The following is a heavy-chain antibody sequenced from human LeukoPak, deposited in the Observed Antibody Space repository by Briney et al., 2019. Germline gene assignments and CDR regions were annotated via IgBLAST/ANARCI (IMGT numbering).Heavy chain of an antibody. CDR2: FFQSDKS. Sequence: PSETLSLTCAISGHSTTRGNYWAWFRQSPGKGLEWIATFFQSDKSFYNASLESRVTMSLDASKSQFSLNLTSVTAADTAVYYCARVLSVPYLLDSWGWGTQVTVSS. V-gene: IGHV4-38-2*01. CDR3: ARVLSVPYLLDS. D-gene: IGHD3-10*02. J-gene: IGHJ4*02. CDR1: GHSTTRGNY.